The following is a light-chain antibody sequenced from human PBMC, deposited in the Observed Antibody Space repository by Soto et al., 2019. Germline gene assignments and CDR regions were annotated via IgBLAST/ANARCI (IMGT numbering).Light chain of an antibody. CDR1: QSDLYSSNNKNY. CDR3: LSHVNYSWT. V-gene: IGKV4-1*01. CDR2: EAF. Sequence: IGVTQAAGSIAEYLRERATSKCKSSQSDLYSSNNKNYLAWCQQKPGKAPKRLIYEAFSLQSGVPSRFSGSGSGTEFTRTLDGLHPAHFATYVCLSHVNYSWTFGQGTKVDIK. J-gene: IGKJ1*01.